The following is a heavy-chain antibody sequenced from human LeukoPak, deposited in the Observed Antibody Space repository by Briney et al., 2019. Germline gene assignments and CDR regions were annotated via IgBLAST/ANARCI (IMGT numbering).Heavy chain of an antibody. Sequence: GESLKISCKGFGYSFTTYWIGWVRQMPGKGLEWMGIIYPGDSDTRYSPSFQGQVTISADKSISTAYLQWSSLKASDTAMYYCARPPAFGTSSSWYDYWGQGALVTVSS. CDR1: GYSFTTYW. J-gene: IGHJ4*02. V-gene: IGHV5-51*01. CDR3: ARPPAFGTSSSWYDY. CDR2: IYPGDSDT. D-gene: IGHD6-13*01.